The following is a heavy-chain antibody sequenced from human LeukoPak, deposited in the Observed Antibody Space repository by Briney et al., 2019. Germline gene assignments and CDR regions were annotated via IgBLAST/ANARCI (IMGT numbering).Heavy chain of an antibody. V-gene: IGHV4-59*12. Sequence: SETLSLTCTVSGGSISSYYWSWIRQPPGKGLEWIGYIYYSGSTNYNPSLKSRVTISVDTSKNQFSLKLSSVTAADTAVYYCARATVTTRSFDYWGQGTLVTVSS. J-gene: IGHJ4*02. CDR1: GGSISSYY. CDR3: ARATVTTRSFDY. CDR2: IYYSGST. D-gene: IGHD4-17*01.